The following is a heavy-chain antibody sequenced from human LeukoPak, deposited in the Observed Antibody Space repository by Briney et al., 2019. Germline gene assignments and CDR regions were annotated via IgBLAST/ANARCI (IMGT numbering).Heavy chain of an antibody. CDR1: GFTVSSNY. V-gene: IGHV3-53*01. Sequence: GGSLRLSCAASGFTVSSNYMSWVRQAPGKGLEWVSVIYSGGSTYYADSVKGRFTISRDNSKNTLYLQMNSLRAEDTAVYYCARASAYCGGDCYLGYWGQGTLVTVSS. D-gene: IGHD2-21*02. CDR3: ARASAYCGGDCYLGY. J-gene: IGHJ4*02. CDR2: IYSGGST.